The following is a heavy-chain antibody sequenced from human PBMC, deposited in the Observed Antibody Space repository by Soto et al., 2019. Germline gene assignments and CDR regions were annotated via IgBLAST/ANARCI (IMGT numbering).Heavy chain of an antibody. CDR3: SIGTWSAETFDV. Sequence: QVHLVHSGAEVKKPGSSVKVSCKATEGTFSTYTLIWVRQAPGQGLEWMGRIIPMLTVRNSAQKFQDRVTLTAEKSTSTAFMELTSLTSDDTAVYYCSIGTWSAETFDVWGQGTMVTVSS. CDR2: IIPMLTVR. J-gene: IGHJ3*01. V-gene: IGHV1-69*02. D-gene: IGHD2-2*01. CDR1: EGTFSTYT.